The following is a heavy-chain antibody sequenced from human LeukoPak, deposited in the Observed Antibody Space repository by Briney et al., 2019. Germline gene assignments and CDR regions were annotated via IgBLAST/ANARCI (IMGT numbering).Heavy chain of an antibody. CDR3: AIDILMVRGVVPYYNEV. Sequence: VGSLRLSCAASGLTLSSYGMNWVRQAPGKGLEWVGVIWYDGSNKYYADSVKGRFTISRDNSKNTLYLQMNSLRAEDTAVYYCAIDILMVRGVVPYYNEVWGKGTTVTVSS. CDR1: GLTLSSYG. V-gene: IGHV3-33*01. D-gene: IGHD3-10*01. J-gene: IGHJ6*03. CDR2: IWYDGSNK.